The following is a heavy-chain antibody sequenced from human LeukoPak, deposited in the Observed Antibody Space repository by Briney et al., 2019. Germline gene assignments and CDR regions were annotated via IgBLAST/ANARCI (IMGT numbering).Heavy chain of an antibody. V-gene: IGHV4-38-2*02. D-gene: IGHD4-11*01. CDR1: GYSISSGYY. J-gene: IGHJ4*02. Sequence: SETLSLTCTVSGYSISSGYYWGWIRQAPGKGLEWIGSIYHSGSTYYNPSLKSRVTISVDTSKNQFSLKLSSVIAADTAVYYCARVSSNYFDYWGQGTLVTVSS. CDR2: IYHSGST. CDR3: ARVSSNYFDY.